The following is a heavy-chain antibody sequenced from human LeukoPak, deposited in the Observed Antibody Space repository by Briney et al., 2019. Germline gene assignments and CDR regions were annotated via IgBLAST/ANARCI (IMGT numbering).Heavy chain of an antibody. Sequence: GSLRLSCAASGFTFSSYAMHWVRQAPGKGLEWVAVISYDGSNKYYADSVKGRFTISRDNSKNTLYLQMNSLRAEDTAVYYCAGTWGGVSTPRANAFDIWGQGTMVTVSS. CDR3: AGTWGGVSTPRANAFDI. J-gene: IGHJ3*02. D-gene: IGHD2-8*02. V-gene: IGHV3-30*04. CDR1: GFTFSSYA. CDR2: ISYDGSNK.